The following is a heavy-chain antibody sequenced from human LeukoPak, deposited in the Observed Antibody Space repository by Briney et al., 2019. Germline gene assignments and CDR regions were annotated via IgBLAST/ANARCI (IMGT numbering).Heavy chain of an antibody. CDR1: GFTFSSYS. Sequence: PGGSLRLSCAASGFTFSSYSMNWVRQAPGKGLEWVSSISSSSSYIYYADSVKGRFTISRDNAKNSLYLQMNSLRAEDTAVYYCARDRYNRNDYLGDSSGYYYFDYWGQGTLVTVSS. CDR2: ISSSSSYI. CDR3: ARDRYNRNDYLGDSSGYYYFDY. V-gene: IGHV3-21*01. J-gene: IGHJ4*02. D-gene: IGHD3-22*01.